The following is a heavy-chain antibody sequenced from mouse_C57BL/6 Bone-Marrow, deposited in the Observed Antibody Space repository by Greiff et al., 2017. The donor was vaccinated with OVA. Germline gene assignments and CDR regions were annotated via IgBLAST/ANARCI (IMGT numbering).Heavy chain of an antibody. D-gene: IGHD3-2*02. CDR1: GYTFTEYT. J-gene: IGHJ3*01. Sequence: VKLQESGAELVKPGASVKLSCKASGYTFTEYTIHWVKQRSGQGLEWIGWFYPGSGSIKYNEKFKDKATLTADKSSSTVYMELSRLTSEDSAVYFCARQQLRFSWFAYWGQGTLVTVSA. CDR3: ARQQLRFSWFAY. CDR2: FYPGSGSI. V-gene: IGHV1-62-2*01.